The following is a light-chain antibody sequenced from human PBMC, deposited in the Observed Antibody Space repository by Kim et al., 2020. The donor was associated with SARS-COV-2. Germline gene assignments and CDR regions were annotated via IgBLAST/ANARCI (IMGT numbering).Light chain of an antibody. J-gene: IGLJ3*02. CDR2: RNT. Sequence: QSVLTQPASVSGAPGQRVTISCAGSSSNIGAGYDVHWYQQLPGTAPKLLIFRNTNRPSGVPDRFSGSKSDTSASLAITGLQAEDEADFFCQSYDSSLNVWVFGGGTQLTVL. V-gene: IGLV1-40*01. CDR1: SSNIGAGYD. CDR3: QSYDSSLNVWV.